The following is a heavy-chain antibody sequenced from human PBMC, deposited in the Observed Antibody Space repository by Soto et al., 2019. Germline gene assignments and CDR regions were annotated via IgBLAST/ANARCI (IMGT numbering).Heavy chain of an antibody. V-gene: IGHV4-34*01. Sequence: QVQLQQWGAGLLKPSETLSLTCAVYGGSFSGYYWSWIRQPPGKGLEWIGEINHSGSTNYNPSLKSRVTISVDTSKNQFSLKPSSVTAADTAVYYCARVPYYYDSSGYRLNPFDYWGQGTLVTVSS. J-gene: IGHJ4*02. D-gene: IGHD3-22*01. CDR2: INHSGST. CDR1: GGSFSGYY. CDR3: ARVPYYYDSSGYRLNPFDY.